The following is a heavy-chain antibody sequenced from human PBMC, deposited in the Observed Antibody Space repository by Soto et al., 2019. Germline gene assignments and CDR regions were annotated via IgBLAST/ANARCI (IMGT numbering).Heavy chain of an antibody. D-gene: IGHD2-2*01. CDR3: TTDGIVLIPPASPPLSYYYYMDV. J-gene: IGHJ6*03. V-gene: IGHV3-15*01. CDR1: GFTFSKAW. CDR2: IKRKTDGGTT. Sequence: EMQLVESGGGLVKPGGSLRLSCAASGFTFSKAWMSWVRQAPGKGLEWFGGIKRKTDGGTTDYAAPVKGRFTISREDSKNTLYLQMNSLKTEDTAVYYCTTDGIVLIPPASPPLSYYYYMDVWGKGTTVTVSS.